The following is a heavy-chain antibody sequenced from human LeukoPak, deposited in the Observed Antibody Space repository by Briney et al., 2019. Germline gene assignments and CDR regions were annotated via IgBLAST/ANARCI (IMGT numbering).Heavy chain of an antibody. Sequence: PSGTLSLTCTDSGGSISNRSYYWAWIRQPPGKGLEWVSTISGSAGSTYYADTVKGRFTISRDNSKNTLYLQLNSLRAEDTALYYCAKSRSGNYNRAFDIWGQGTMVTVSS. CDR1: GGSISNRSYY. D-gene: IGHD1-26*01. CDR3: AKSRSGNYNRAFDI. V-gene: IGHV3-23*01. J-gene: IGHJ3*02. CDR2: ISGSAGST.